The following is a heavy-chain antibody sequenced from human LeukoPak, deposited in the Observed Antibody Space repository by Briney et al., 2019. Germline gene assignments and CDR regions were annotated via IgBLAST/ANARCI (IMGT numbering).Heavy chain of an antibody. CDR1: GFTFSSYS. CDR2: ISSSSSTI. J-gene: IGHJ4*02. D-gene: IGHD3-10*01. V-gene: IGHV3-48*04. Sequence: PGGSLRLSCAASGFTFSSYSMNWVRQAPGKGLEWVSYISSSSSTIYYADSVKGRFTISRDNAKNSLYLQMNSLRAEDTAVYYCAKDRQPLMVRGASIFDYWGQGTLVTVPS. CDR3: AKDRQPLMVRGASIFDY.